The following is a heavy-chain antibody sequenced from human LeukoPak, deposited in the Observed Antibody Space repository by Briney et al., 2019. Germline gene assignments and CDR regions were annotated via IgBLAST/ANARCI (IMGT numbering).Heavy chain of an antibody. V-gene: IGHV3-74*01. CDR3: VRGYSGSYRADY. Sequence: PGGSLRLSCAASGFTFSNYWMHWVRQAPGKGLVWVSRINSDGSSTTYADSVKGRFTISRDNAETTLSLQVNSLRAEDTAVYYCVRGYSGSYRADYWGQGTLVTVSS. CDR1: GFTFSNYW. J-gene: IGHJ4*02. CDR2: INSDGSST. D-gene: IGHD1-26*01.